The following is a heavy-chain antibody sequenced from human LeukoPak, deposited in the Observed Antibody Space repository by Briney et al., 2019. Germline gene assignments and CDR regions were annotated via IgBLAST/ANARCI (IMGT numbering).Heavy chain of an antibody. D-gene: IGHD7-27*01. V-gene: IGHV3-7*01. CDR3: ARDPDSPSTGDYYYGMDV. J-gene: IGHJ6*02. CDR1: GFTFSSYW. CDR2: IKQDGSEK. Sequence: GGSLRLSCAASGFTFSSYWMSWVRQAPGKGLGWVANIKQDGSEKYYVDSVKGRFTISRDNAKNSLYLQMNSLRAEDTAVYYCARDPDSPSTGDYYYGMDVWGQGTTVTVSS.